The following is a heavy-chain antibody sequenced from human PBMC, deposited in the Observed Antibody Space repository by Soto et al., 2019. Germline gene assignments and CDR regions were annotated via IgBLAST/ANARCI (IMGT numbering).Heavy chain of an antibody. J-gene: IGHJ5*02. D-gene: IGHD3-3*01. Sequence: DTLSLTCAVYGGSFSGYYWSWIRQPPGKGLEWIGEIDHSGSTNYNPSLKSRVTISVDTSRNQFSLKLSSVTAADTAVYYCARRIRIFGVVPNWFDPWGQGTLVTVSS. CDR1: GGSFSGYY. CDR3: ARRIRIFGVVPNWFDP. V-gene: IGHV4-34*01. CDR2: IDHSGST.